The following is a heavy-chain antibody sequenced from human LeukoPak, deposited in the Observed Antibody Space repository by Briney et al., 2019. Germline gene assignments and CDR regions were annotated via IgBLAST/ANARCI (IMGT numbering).Heavy chain of an antibody. V-gene: IGHV1-2*02. Sequence: ASVKVSCKASGYTFTGYYMHWVRQAPGQGLEWMGWINPNSGGTNYAQKFQGRVTMTRDTSISTAYMELSRLRSDDTAVYYCARGNYYDSSGYYYEAFDIWGQGTMVTVSS. CDR1: GYTFTGYY. D-gene: IGHD3-22*01. CDR3: ARGNYYDSSGYYYEAFDI. CDR2: INPNSGGT. J-gene: IGHJ3*02.